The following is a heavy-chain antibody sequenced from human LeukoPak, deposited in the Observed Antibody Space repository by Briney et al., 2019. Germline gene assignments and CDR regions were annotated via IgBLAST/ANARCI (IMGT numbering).Heavy chain of an antibody. V-gene: IGHV5-51*01. D-gene: IGHD2-2*01. J-gene: IGHJ6*03. CDR1: GYSFTSCW. CDR3: ARLPLAPTSSYYYYYMDV. CDR2: IYPGDSDT. Sequence: GESLMISCKGSGYSFTSCWIGWVRQMPGKGLEWMGIIYPGDSDTRYSPSFQGQVTISADKSISTAYLQWSSLKASDTAMYYCARLPLAPTSSYYYYYMDVWGKGTTVTVSS.